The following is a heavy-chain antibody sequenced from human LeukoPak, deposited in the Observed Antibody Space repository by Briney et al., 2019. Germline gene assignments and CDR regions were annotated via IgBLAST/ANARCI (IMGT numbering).Heavy chain of an antibody. Sequence: PGGSLRLSCATSGFTFSASGMHWVRQAPGKGLEGVAFIRDDGTNEYYTDSVKGRFTISRDNSKSTLYLRMNSLRPDDTAVYYCAKGQERSFLASWGQGTLVTVSS. J-gene: IGHJ4*02. CDR3: AKGQERSFLAS. V-gene: IGHV3-30*02. D-gene: IGHD6-19*01. CDR2: IRDDGTNE. CDR1: GFTFSASG.